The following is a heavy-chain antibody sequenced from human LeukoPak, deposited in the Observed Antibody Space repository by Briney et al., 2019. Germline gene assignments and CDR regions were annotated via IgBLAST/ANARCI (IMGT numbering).Heavy chain of an antibody. CDR1: GYTFTGYY. J-gene: IGHJ4*02. D-gene: IGHD3-22*01. CDR3: ARGYYDSSGPAFDY. CDR2: INPNSGGT. V-gene: IGHV1-2*04. Sequence: ASVTVSCKASGYTFTGYYMHWVRQAPGQGLEWMGWINPNSGGTNYAQKFQGWVTMTRDTSISTAYMELSRLRSDDTAVYYCARGYYDSSGPAFDYWGQGTLVTVSS.